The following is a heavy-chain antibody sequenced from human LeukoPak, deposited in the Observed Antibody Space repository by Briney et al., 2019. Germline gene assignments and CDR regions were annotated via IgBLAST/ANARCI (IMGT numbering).Heavy chain of an antibody. D-gene: IGHD1-26*01. Sequence: PGGSLRLSCAASGFTFSNYDMHWVRQAPGKGLEWVAAVSYDGSIKYYADSVKGRFTISRDSSKKTLYLQMNSLKPEDTAVYYCAKDSIIVGPTYFDHWGQGTLVTVSS. CDR2: VSYDGSIK. V-gene: IGHV3-30*18. CDR1: GFTFSNYD. J-gene: IGHJ4*02. CDR3: AKDSIIVGPTYFDH.